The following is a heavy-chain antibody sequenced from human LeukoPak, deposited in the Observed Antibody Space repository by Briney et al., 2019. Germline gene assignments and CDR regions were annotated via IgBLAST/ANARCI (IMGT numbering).Heavy chain of an antibody. CDR1: GFTFDDYA. CDR3: AKDRIAIFGVVSGFDP. Sequence: GRSLRLSCAASGFTFDDYAMHWVRHAPGKGLEWVSGISWNSGSIGYADSVKGRFTISRDNAKNSLYLQMNSLRAEDTALYYCAKDRIAIFGVVSGFDPWGQGTLVTVSS. J-gene: IGHJ5*02. CDR2: ISWNSGSI. D-gene: IGHD3-3*01. V-gene: IGHV3-9*01.